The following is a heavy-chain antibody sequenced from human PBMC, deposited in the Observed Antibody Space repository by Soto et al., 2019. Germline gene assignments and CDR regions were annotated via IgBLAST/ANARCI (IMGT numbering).Heavy chain of an antibody. J-gene: IGHJ4*02. CDR2: IYYSGST. D-gene: IGHD1-26*01. CDR1: GGSISSYY. V-gene: IGHV4-59*01. CDR3: ARRTYSGSYYGGAYYFDY. Sequence: SETLSLTCTVSGGSISSYYWSWIRQPPGKGLEWIGYIYYSGSTNCNPSLKSRVTISVDTSKNQFSLKLSSVTAADTAVYYCARRTYSGSYYGGAYYFDYWGQGTLVTVSS.